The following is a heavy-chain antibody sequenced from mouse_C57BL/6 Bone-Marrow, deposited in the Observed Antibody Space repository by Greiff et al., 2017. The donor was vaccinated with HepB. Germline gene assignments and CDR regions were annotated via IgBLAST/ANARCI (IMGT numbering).Heavy chain of an antibody. V-gene: IGHV1-15*01. D-gene: IGHD1-1*01. J-gene: IGHJ3*01. Sequence: QVQLQQSGAELVRPGASVTLSCKASGYTFTDYEMHWVKQTPVHGLEWIGAIDPETGGTAYNQTFKGKAILTADKSSSTAYMELRSLTSEDSAVYYCTFGSPAWFAYWGQGTLVTVSA. CDR2: IDPETGGT. CDR1: GYTFTDYE. CDR3: TFGSPAWFAY.